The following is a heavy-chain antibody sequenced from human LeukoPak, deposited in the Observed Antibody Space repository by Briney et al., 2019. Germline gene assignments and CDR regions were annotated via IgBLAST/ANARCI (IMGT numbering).Heavy chain of an antibody. CDR1: GFTFSSYA. J-gene: IGHJ4*02. D-gene: IGHD3-16*02. V-gene: IGHV3-30-3*01. CDR3: ARVRPYDYVWGSYRPLDY. CDR2: ISYDGSNK. Sequence: GRSLRLSCAASGFTFSSYAMHWVRQAPGKGLEWVAVISYDGSNKYYADSVKGRFTISRDNSKNTLYLQMNSLRAEDTAVYYCARVRPYDYVWGSYRPLDYWGQGALVTVSS.